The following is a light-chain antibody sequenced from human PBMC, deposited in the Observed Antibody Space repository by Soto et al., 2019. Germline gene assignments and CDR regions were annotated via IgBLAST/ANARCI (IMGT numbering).Light chain of an antibody. CDR3: QQYYSTPRT. Sequence: DIVMTQSPDSLAVSLGERATINCKSSQSVLYSSNNKNYLAWYQQKPGQPPKLLIYWASTRESGVPDRFSGSGSGTDFTLTISSLQAEDVAVYYCQQYYSTPRTFGQGNEVEIK. V-gene: IGKV4-1*01. J-gene: IGKJ1*01. CDR1: QSVLYSSNNKNY. CDR2: WAS.